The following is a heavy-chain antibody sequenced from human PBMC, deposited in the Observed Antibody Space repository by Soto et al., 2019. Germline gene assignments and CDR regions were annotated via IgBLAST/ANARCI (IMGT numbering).Heavy chain of an antibody. CDR2: ISWNSGSI. V-gene: IGHV3-9*01. CDR1: GFTFDDYA. D-gene: IGHD6-6*01. Sequence: GGSLRLSCAASGFTFDDYAMHWVRQAPGKGLEWVSGISWNSGSIGYADSVKGRFTISRDNAKNSLYLQMNSLRAEDTALYYCAKDTSYSSSNFDYWGQGTLVTVSS. J-gene: IGHJ4*02. CDR3: AKDTSYSSSNFDY.